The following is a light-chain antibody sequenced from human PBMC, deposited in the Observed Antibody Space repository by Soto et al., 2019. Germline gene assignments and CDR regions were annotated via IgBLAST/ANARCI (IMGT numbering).Light chain of an antibody. Sequence: QSVLTQPPSASGTPGQRVTISCSGSSSNIGSNYVYWYQQLPGTAPKLLIYRNNQRHSGVPDRFSGYKSGTSASLAISGLRSEDEADYYCAAWDDSLSGPVFGGGTKVTVL. V-gene: IGLV1-47*01. CDR2: RNN. CDR1: SSNIGSNY. J-gene: IGLJ2*01. CDR3: AAWDDSLSGPV.